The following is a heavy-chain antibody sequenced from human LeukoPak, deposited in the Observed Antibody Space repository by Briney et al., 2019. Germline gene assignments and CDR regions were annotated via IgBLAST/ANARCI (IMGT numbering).Heavy chain of an antibody. CDR2: IYYSGST. D-gene: IGHD4-11*01. CDR1: GGSISSGGYY. CDR3: ARWTDYSNRGLDY. V-gene: IGHV4-31*03. J-gene: IGHJ4*02. Sequence: SETLSLTCTVSGGSISSGGYYWSWIRQHPGKGLEWIGYIYYSGSTYYNPSLKSRVTISVDTSKNQFSLKLSSVTAADTAVYYCARWTDYSNRGLDYWGQGTLVTVSS.